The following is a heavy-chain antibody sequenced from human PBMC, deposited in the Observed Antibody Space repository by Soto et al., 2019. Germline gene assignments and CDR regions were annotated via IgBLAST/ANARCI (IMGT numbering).Heavy chain of an antibody. D-gene: IGHD1-26*01. Sequence: QVQLQESGPGLVKPSETLSLTCAVAGGSISSTNYYWGWIRRPPGKGVDWIASMLYTGSTHSNPSHEGRVTISVDTSKTQFSLKVYSVTAADTAVYYCARQDHTGRYQVFDYWGQGILVTVS. J-gene: IGHJ4*02. V-gene: IGHV4-39*01. CDR2: MLYTGST. CDR1: GGSISSTNYY. CDR3: ARQDHTGRYQVFDY.